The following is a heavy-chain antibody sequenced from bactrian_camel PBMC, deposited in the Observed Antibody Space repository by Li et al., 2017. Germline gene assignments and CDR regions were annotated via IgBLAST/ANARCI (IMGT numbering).Heavy chain of an antibody. J-gene: IGHJ4*01. V-gene: IGHV3S31*01. CDR3: WSRAG. CDR1: VCIFSRQS. CDR2: INRSGGSI. Sequence: VQLVESGGGSVQAGGALRLSCLASVCIFSRQSMGWFRQAPGKGLEWVSVINRSGGSIFYAGSVKGRFTISRDNAKNTLYLQMNSLNSEDTALYYCWSRAGWGQGTQVTVS.